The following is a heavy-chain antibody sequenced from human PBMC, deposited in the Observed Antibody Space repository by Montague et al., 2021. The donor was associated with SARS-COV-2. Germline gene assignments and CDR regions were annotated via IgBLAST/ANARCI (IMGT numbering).Heavy chain of an antibody. CDR1: GSTFRDYA. D-gene: IGHD3-22*01. V-gene: IGHV3-49*04. Sequence: SLRLSCAGSGSTFRDYALTWVRQAPGKGLEWVGFIRSKAYGWTXXXVXXVKGRFTISRDDSKSIAYLQMDSLKTEDTAVYYCTRDPGYSSGGLWGQGTMVTVSS. J-gene: IGHJ3*01. CDR3: TRDPGYSSGGL. CDR2: IRSKAYGWTX.